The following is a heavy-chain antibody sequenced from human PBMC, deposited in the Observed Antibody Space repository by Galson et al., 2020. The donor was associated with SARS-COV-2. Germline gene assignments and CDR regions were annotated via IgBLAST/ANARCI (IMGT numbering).Heavy chain of an antibody. D-gene: IGHD6-13*01. V-gene: IGHV2-70*01. CDR3: ARIPVFRISSWYDYYYYGMDV. Sequence: SGPTLVKPTQTLTLTCTFSGFSLSTSGMCVSWIRQPPGKALEWLALIDWDDDKYYSTSLKTRLTISKDTSKNQVVLTMTNMDPVDTATYYCARIPVFRISSWYDYYYYGMDVWGQGTTVTVSS. CDR1: GFSLSTSGMC. J-gene: IGHJ6*02. CDR2: IDWDDDK.